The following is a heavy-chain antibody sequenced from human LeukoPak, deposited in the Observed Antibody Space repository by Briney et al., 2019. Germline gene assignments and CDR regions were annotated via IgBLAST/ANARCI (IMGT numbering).Heavy chain of an antibody. CDR2: IDNAGSIT. CDR3: AKSYNGYESKPDY. V-gene: IGHV3-74*03. CDR1: GFTFSNYW. J-gene: IGHJ4*02. D-gene: IGHD5-12*01. Sequence: GGSLRLSCAASGFTFSNYWIHWVRQAPGKGLVWVSRIDNAGSITTYADSVKGRFTISRDNAENTLYLQMNSLRVEDTAVYYCAKSYNGYESKPDYWGQGTLVTVSS.